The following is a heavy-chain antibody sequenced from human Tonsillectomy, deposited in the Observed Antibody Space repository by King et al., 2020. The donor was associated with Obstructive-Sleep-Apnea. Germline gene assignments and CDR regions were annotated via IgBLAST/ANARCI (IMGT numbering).Heavy chain of an antibody. V-gene: IGHV1-8*01. CDR1: GYTFTSYD. CDR2: INPNSGNT. Sequence: QLVQSGAEVKKPGASVKVSCKASGYTFTSYDINWVRQAPGQGLEWMGWINPNSGNTDYAQKFQGRVTMTRNTSISTAYMELSSPRSDDTAVYYCARGRGSRSFDYWGQGTLVTVSS. J-gene: IGHJ4*02. CDR3: ARGRGSRSFDY. D-gene: IGHD3-16*01.